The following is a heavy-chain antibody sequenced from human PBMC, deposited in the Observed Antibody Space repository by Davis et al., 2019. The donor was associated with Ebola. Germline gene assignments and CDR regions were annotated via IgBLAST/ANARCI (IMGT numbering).Heavy chain of an antibody. CDR1: GFTFSSNS. D-gene: IGHD6-19*01. V-gene: IGHV3-21*01. CDR3: QRAPAGRWQWPGTACDQ. Sequence: PGGSLRLSCAATGFTFSSNSMNWVRQAPGKGLEWVSSITSDSGRTSYAESVKGRFTISRDNAKNSLYLQMNSLRAEDTAVYYCQRAPAGRWQWPGTACDQWGQGTLVTVSS. J-gene: IGHJ5*02. CDR2: ITSDSGRT.